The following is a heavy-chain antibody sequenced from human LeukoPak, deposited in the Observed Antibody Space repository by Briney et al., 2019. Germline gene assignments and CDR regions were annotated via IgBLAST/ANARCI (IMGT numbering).Heavy chain of an antibody. V-gene: IGHV3-11*04. D-gene: IGHD1-26*01. J-gene: IGHJ4*02. CDR3: ARQNSGSSIFDY. Sequence: GGSLRLSCAASGFTFSDYYMSWIRQAPGKGLESVSYISSSGSTIYYADSVKGRSPISRDNAKNSLYLQMNSLRAEDTAVYYCARQNSGSSIFDYWGQGTLVTVSS. CDR2: ISSSGSTI. CDR1: GFTFSDYY.